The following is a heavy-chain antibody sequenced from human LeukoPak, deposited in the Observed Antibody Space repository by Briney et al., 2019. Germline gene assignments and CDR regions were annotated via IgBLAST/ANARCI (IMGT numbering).Heavy chain of an antibody. V-gene: IGHV4-59*01. Sequence: SETLSLTCTVSRGSISSYYWSWIRQPPGQGLEWIGYVYYSGSTDYNPSLKSRVNISVDTSKNQFSLKLSSVTAADTAVYYCARVRVSSGSHPWYFDYWGQGTLVTVSS. CDR3: ARVRVSSGSHPWYFDY. D-gene: IGHD3-22*01. CDR2: VYYSGST. CDR1: RGSISSYY. J-gene: IGHJ4*02.